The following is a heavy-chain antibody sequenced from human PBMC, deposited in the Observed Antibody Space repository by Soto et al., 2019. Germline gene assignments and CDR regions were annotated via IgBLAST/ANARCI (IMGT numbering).Heavy chain of an antibody. D-gene: IGHD6-19*01. CDR1: GGSISSSNW. V-gene: IGHV4-4*02. CDR2: IYHSGST. Sequence: SETLSLTCAVSGGSISSSNWWSWVRQPPGKGLEWIGEIYHSGSTNYNPSLKSRVTISVDKSKNQFSLKLSSVTAADTAVYYCARVRSHPGYSSGWYYYYGMDVWGQGTTVTVSS. CDR3: ARVRSHPGYSSGWYYYYGMDV. J-gene: IGHJ6*02.